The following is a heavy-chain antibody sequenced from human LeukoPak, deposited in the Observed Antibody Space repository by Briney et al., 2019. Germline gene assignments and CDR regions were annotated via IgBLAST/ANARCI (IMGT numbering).Heavy chain of an antibody. Sequence: ASVKVSCKASGYTFTSYAMHWVRQAPGQRLEWMGWINAGNGSTKYSQKFQGRVTITRDTSASTAYMELSSLRSEDTAVYYCARGGDYYDSSGYYFLLDYWGQGTLVTVSS. CDR2: INAGNGST. D-gene: IGHD3-22*01. CDR3: ARGGDYYDSSGYYFLLDY. J-gene: IGHJ4*02. CDR1: GYTFTSYA. V-gene: IGHV1-3*01.